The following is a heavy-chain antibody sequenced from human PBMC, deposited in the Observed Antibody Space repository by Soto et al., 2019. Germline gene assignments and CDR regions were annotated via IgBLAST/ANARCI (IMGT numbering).Heavy chain of an antibody. CDR3: ASGRRSYYYDSSGHPPYSYYYYYGMDV. D-gene: IGHD3-22*01. CDR2: IIPIFGTA. Sequence: SVKVSCKASGYTFTSYGISWVRQAPGQGLEWMGGIIPIFGTANYAQKFQGRVTITADESTSTAYMELSSLRSEDTAVYYCASGRRSYYYDSSGHPPYSYYYYYGMDVWGQGTTVTVSS. J-gene: IGHJ6*02. CDR1: GYTFTSYG. V-gene: IGHV1-69*13.